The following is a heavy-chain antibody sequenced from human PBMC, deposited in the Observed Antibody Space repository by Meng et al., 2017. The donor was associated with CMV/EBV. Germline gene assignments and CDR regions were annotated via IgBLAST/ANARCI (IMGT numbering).Heavy chain of an antibody. CDR1: GFTFSSYA. CDR3: ARDARTGSEYQLLYEGGGYYGMDV. Sequence: GESLKISCAASGFTFSSYAMHWVRQAPGKGLGWVAVISYDGSNKYYADSVKGRFTISRDNAKNSLYLQMNSLRAEDTAVYYCARDARTGSEYQLLYEGGGYYGMDVWGQGTTVTVSS. V-gene: IGHV3-30-3*01. D-gene: IGHD2-2*02. J-gene: IGHJ6*02. CDR2: ISYDGSNK.